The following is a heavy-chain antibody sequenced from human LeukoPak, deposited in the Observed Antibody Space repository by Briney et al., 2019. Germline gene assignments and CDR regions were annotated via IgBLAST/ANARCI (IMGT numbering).Heavy chain of an antibody. J-gene: IGHJ4*02. V-gene: IGHV4-59*01. D-gene: IGHD6-13*01. CDR1: GGSISSYY. CDR3: ARGVYIAAAQYGY. CDR2: IYYSGAT. Sequence: SETLSLTCTVSGGSISSYYWSWIRQPPGKGLEWIGYIYYSGATNYNPSLKSRVTISVDTSKNQFSLKLSSATAADTAVYYCARGVYIAAAQYGYWGQGTLVTVSS.